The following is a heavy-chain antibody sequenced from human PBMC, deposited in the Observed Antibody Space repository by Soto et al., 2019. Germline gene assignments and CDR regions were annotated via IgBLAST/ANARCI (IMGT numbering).Heavy chain of an antibody. J-gene: IGHJ4*02. CDR1: GFTFSSYA. D-gene: IGHD3-10*01. V-gene: IGHV3-23*01. Sequence: PWGSLRLSCAASGFTFSSYAMSWVRQAPGKGLEWVSAISGSGGSTYYADSVKGRFTISRDNSKNTLYLQMNSLRAEDTAVYYCAKEHGSGSYYQLFDYWGQGTLVNVSS. CDR3: AKEHGSGSYYQLFDY. CDR2: ISGSGGST.